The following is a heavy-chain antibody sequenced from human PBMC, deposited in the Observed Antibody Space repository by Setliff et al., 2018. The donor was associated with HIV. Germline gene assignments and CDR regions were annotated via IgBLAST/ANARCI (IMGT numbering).Heavy chain of an antibody. J-gene: IGHJ6*03. D-gene: IGHD3-10*01. Sequence: GESLKISCQGSGYRFASYGIGWVRQMPGKGLEWMGLIYPGDSDTRYSPSFQGLVTISADKSISTAYLQWSSLKASYTAIYYCALLRGYYSGSGSYFPGYMDVWGKGTTVTVSS. CDR2: IYPGDSDT. CDR3: ALLRGYYSGSGSYFPGYMDV. CDR1: GYRFASYG. V-gene: IGHV5-51*01.